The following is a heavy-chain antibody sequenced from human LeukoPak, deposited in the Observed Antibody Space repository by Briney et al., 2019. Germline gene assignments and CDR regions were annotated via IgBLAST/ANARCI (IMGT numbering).Heavy chain of an antibody. J-gene: IGHJ4*02. V-gene: IGHV4-59*08. Sequence: SETLSLTCTVSGGSISSYDWSWIRQPPGKGLEWVGYIYHSGSTNYNPSLKSRVTISVDTSKNQFSLKLSSVTAADTAVYYCARWVGIAVTGTDYFDYWGQGTLVTVSS. CDR3: ARWVGIAVTGTDYFDY. CDR2: IYHSGST. D-gene: IGHD6-19*01. CDR1: GGSISSYD.